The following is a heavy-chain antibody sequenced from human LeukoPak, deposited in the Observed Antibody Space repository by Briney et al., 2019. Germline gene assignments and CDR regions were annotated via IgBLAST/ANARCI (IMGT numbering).Heavy chain of an antibody. J-gene: IGHJ3*02. CDR1: GYTFTSYD. D-gene: IGHD5-12*01. CDR3: ARGGWWLPPKSDAFDI. V-gene: IGHV1-8*01. Sequence: ASVKVSCKASGYTFTSYDINWVRQATGQGLEWMGWMNPNSGNTGYAQKFQGRVTMTRNTSISTAYMELSSLRSEDTAVYYCARGGWWLPPKSDAFDIWGQGTMVTVSS. CDR2: MNPNSGNT.